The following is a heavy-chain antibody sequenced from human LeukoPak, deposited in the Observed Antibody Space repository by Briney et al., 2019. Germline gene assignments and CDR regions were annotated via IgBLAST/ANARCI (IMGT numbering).Heavy chain of an antibody. Sequence: GGSLRLSCAASGFTFSSYAMHWVRQAPGKGLEWVAVISYDGSNKYYADSVKGRFTISRDNSKNTLYLQMNSLRAEDTAVYYCASGGYGYENFDYWGQGTLVTVSS. CDR2: ISYDGSNK. J-gene: IGHJ4*02. V-gene: IGHV3-30*04. CDR3: ASGGYGYENFDY. D-gene: IGHD5-18*01. CDR1: GFTFSSYA.